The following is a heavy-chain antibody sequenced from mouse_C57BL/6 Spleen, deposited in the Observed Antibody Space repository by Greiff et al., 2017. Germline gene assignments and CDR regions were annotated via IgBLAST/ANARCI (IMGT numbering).Heavy chain of an antibody. Sequence: VQLQQPGAELVKPGASVKLSCKASGYTFTSYWMHWVKQRPGQGLEWIGMIHPNSGSTNYNEKFKSKATLTVDKSSSTAYMQLSSLTSEDSAVYYCARSYDGYYGRYFDVWGTGTTVTVSS. D-gene: IGHD2-3*01. J-gene: IGHJ1*03. CDR1: GYTFTSYW. CDR3: ARSYDGYYGRYFDV. CDR2: IHPNSGST. V-gene: IGHV1-64*01.